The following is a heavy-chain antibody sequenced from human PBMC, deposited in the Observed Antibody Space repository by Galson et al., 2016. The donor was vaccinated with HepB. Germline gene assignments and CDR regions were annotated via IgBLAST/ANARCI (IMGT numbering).Heavy chain of an antibody. V-gene: IGHV4-59*12. Sequence: SETLSLTCPVSGASTKSYYWGWIRQPPGKGLEWIGYIYYSGTTNYNPSLRSRVTMSVDTSKNQFSLNLSSVTAADTAVYYCARESSSWYQNWFDPWGQGTLVTVSS. CDR2: IYYSGTT. CDR1: GASTKSYY. CDR3: ARESSSWYQNWFDP. J-gene: IGHJ5*02. D-gene: IGHD2-2*01.